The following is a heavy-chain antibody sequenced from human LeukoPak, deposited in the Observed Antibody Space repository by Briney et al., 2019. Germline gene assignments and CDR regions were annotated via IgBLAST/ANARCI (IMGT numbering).Heavy chain of an antibody. CDR3: SEGYFEPFDH. CDR2: LSYTGKT. D-gene: IGHD2/OR15-2a*01. CDR1: GVSVSTSH. V-gene: IGHV4-59*02. Sequence: PSGTLSLTCNVSGVSVSTSHWNWIRQRPGKGLEWIGCLSYTGKTDYNPSLKSRVSISLGSSNNHFSLKLTSVTAADTAVYYCSEGYFEPFDHWGQGILVTVSS. J-gene: IGHJ4*02.